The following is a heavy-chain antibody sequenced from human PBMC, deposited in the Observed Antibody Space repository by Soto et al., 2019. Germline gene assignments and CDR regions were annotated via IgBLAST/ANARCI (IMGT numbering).Heavy chain of an antibody. Sequence: QVQLVQSGAEVRKPGASVKVSCKASGYIFTTYRINWVRQAPGQGLEWMGWISPYNGNTDYTQKVQGRVTMTTDTSPSTAYMELRSLRSDDTAVYYWARDVEASGYGFDFWGQGTMVTVSS. D-gene: IGHD1-1*01. CDR3: ARDVEASGYGFDF. CDR2: ISPYNGNT. CDR1: GYIFTTYR. V-gene: IGHV1-18*01. J-gene: IGHJ3*01.